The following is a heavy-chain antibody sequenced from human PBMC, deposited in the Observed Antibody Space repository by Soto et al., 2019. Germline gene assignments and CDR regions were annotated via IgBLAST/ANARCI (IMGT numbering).Heavy chain of an antibody. D-gene: IGHD3-3*01. J-gene: IGHJ6*02. CDR3: ARGGRITIFGVVIRDYYYYGMDV. V-gene: IGHV1-46*01. Sequence: ASVKVSCKASGYTFTSYYMHWVRQAPGQGLEWMGIINPSGGSTSYAQKFQGRVTMTRDTSTSTVYMELSSLISEDTAVYYCARGGRITIFGVVIRDYYYYGMDVWGQGTTVTVSS. CDR2: INPSGGST. CDR1: GYTFTSYY.